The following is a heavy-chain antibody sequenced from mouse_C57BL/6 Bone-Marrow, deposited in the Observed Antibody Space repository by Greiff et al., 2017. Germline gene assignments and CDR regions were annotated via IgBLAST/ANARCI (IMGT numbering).Heavy chain of an antibody. D-gene: IGHD2-5*01. CDR2: ISNGGGST. V-gene: IGHV5-12*01. CDR1: GFTFSDYY. Sequence: EVQVVESGGGLVQPGGSLKLSCAASGFTFSDYYMYWVRQTPEKRLEWVAYISNGGGSTYYPDTVKGRFTISRDNAKNTLYLQMSRLKSEDTAMYYCARPYYSNSYAMDYWGQGTSVTVSS. J-gene: IGHJ4*01. CDR3: ARPYYSNSYAMDY.